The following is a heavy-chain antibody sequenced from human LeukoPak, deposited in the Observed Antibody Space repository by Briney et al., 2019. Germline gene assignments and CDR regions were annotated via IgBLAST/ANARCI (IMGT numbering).Heavy chain of an antibody. CDR1: GFTFSNYW. J-gene: IGHJ4*02. D-gene: IGHD1-26*01. Sequence: QPGGSLRLSCAASGFTFSNYWVHWVRQAPGKGLVWVSRINRDGSTTKCADSVKGRFTVSRDNAKNTLNLQMNSLRAEDTAVYYCARDKKSGEPSEIDYWGQGTLVTVSS. CDR3: ARDKKSGEPSEIDY. CDR2: INRDGSTT. V-gene: IGHV3-74*03.